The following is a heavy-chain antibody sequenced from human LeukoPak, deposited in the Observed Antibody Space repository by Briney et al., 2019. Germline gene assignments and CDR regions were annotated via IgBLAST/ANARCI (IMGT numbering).Heavy chain of an antibody. CDR2: ISWNSNSV. V-gene: IGHV3-9*01. CDR3: AKDTSRSYLGYFDY. J-gene: IGHJ4*02. Sequence: GGSLRLSCAASGFTFHHYAMHLVRQAPGKGLEWVSGISWNSNSVDYAASVKGRFTISRDSAKNSLYLQMNSLRAEDTAFYYCAKDTSRSYLGYFDYWGQGTLVTVSS. CDR1: GFTFHHYA. D-gene: IGHD1-26*01.